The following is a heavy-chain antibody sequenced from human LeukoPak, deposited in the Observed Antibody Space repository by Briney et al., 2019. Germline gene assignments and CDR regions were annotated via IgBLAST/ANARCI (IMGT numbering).Heavy chain of an antibody. CDR3: ARVGRRVGATTGKYDY. CDR2: IYHSGST. CDR1: GGSISSGYY. J-gene: IGHJ4*02. Sequence: SETLSLTCTVSGGSISSGYYWGWIRQPPGKGLEWIGSIYHSGSTYYNPSLKSRVTISVDTSKNQFSLKLSSVTAADTAVYYCARVGRRVGATTGKYDYWGQGTLVTVSS. D-gene: IGHD1-26*01. V-gene: IGHV4-38-2*02.